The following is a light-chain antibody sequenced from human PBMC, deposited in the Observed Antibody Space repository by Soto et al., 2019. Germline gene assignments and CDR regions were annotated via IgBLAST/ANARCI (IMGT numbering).Light chain of an antibody. V-gene: IGLV2-23*02. CDR1: SSDVGSYNL. CDR3: RSRAGSSTYV. J-gene: IGLJ1*01. CDR2: EVS. Sequence: SAQNRPGSVSRSRGQSNTISCTGTSSDVGSYNLVSWYQTHPGKSPKLMIYEVSKRLSGVSNRFSCSKSGNTASLTISGLEGGGINHHYCRSRAGSSTYVVGIGDKVTV.